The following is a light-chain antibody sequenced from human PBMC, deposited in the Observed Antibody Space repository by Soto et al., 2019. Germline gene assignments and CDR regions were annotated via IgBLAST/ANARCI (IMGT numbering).Light chain of an antibody. V-gene: IGLV1-44*01. J-gene: IGLJ2*01. CDR2: SNN. CDR1: SSNIGSNT. Sequence: QSVLTQPPSASGTPVQRVTISCSGSSSNIGSNTVNWYQQLPGTAPKLLIYSNNQRPSGVPDRFSGSKSGTSASLAISGLQSEDEADYYCAAWDDSLNGVVFGGGTKVTVI. CDR3: AAWDDSLNGVV.